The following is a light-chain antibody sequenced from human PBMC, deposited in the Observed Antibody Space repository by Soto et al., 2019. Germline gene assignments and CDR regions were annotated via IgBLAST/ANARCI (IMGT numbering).Light chain of an antibody. CDR2: EVK. CDR1: SSGIETFNL. V-gene: IGLV2-23*02. J-gene: IGLJ2*01. Sequence: QSALTQPASVSGSPGQSIAISCTGNSSGIETFNLVSWYQQHPGKAPKLIIYEVKKRPSGISSRFSGSKSGNTASLTISGLQAEDEADYYCYSFAGFNTQFGGGTKVTVL. CDR3: YSFAGFNTQ.